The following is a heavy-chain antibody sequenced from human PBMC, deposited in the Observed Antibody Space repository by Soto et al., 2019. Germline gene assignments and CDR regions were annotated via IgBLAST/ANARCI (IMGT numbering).Heavy chain of an antibody. J-gene: IGHJ5*02. CDR3: ARTPETRDWLDP. CDR2: IYYIGAY. CDR1: GASVSSYY. Sequence: ETLSLTCRVSGASVSSYYWSWVRQPPGKGLEWIGYIYYIGAYNYNPSLKSRVTISVDTSKNQFSLKLTSVTAADTAVYYCARTPETRDWLDPWGQGTLVTVSS. V-gene: IGHV4-59*02. D-gene: IGHD1-7*01.